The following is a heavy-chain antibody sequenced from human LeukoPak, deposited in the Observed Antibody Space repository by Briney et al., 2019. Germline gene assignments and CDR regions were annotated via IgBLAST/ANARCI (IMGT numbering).Heavy chain of an antibody. V-gene: IGHV1-69*04. CDR2: IIPILGIA. Sequence: SVKVSCKASGGTFSSYAISWVRQAPGQGLEWMGRIIPILGIANYAQKFQGRVTITADKSTSTAYMELSSLRSEDTAVYYCARGSYAQLGRGWGQGTLVTVSS. CDR3: ARGSYAQLGRG. J-gene: IGHJ4*02. D-gene: IGHD6-6*01. CDR1: GGTFSSYA.